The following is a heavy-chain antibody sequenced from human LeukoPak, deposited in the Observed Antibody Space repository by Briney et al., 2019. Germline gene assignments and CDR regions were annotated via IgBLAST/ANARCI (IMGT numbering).Heavy chain of an antibody. CDR2: IYYSGST. Sequence: SETLSLTCTVSGGSISSYYWSWIRQPPGKGLEWIGYIYYSGSTNYNPSLKSRVTISVDTSKNQFSLKLSSVTAADTAVYYRARVAAAGMFRWFDPWGQGTLVTVSS. V-gene: IGHV4-59*01. CDR1: GGSISSYY. D-gene: IGHD6-13*01. J-gene: IGHJ5*02. CDR3: ARVAAAGMFRWFDP.